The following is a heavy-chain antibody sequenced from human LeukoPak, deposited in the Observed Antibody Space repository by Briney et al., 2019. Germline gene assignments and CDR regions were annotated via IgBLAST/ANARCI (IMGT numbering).Heavy chain of an antibody. D-gene: IGHD5-24*01. V-gene: IGHV4-39*01. CDR3: ARWATSGWFDP. Sequence: SETLSLTCTVSGGSISSSSYYWGWIRQPPGKGLEWIGSIYYSGSTYYNPSLKSRVTISVDTSKNQFPLKLSSVTAADTAVYYCARWATSGWFDPWGQGTLVTVSS. J-gene: IGHJ5*02. CDR2: IYYSGST. CDR1: GGSISSSSYY.